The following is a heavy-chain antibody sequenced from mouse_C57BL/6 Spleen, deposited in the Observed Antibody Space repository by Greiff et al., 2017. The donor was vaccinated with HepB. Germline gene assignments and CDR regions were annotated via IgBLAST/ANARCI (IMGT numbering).Heavy chain of an antibody. V-gene: IGHV5-9*01. D-gene: IGHD2-4*01. Sequence: EVKVEESGGGLVKPGGSLKLSCAASGFTFSSYTMSWVRQTPEKRLAWVATISGGGGNTYYPDSVKGRFTISRDNAKNTLYLQMSSLRSEDTALYYCARPRSTMITNWYFDVWGTGTTVTVSS. CDR1: GFTFSSYT. CDR3: ARPRSTMITNWYFDV. J-gene: IGHJ1*03. CDR2: ISGGGGNT.